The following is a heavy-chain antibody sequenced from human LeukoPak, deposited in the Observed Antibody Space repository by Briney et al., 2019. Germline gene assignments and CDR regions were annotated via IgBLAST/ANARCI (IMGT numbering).Heavy chain of an antibody. D-gene: IGHD6-19*01. Sequence: GGSLRLSCAASGFTFRSYAMHWVRQAPGKGLEWEAAISYDGSNKKYADSVKGRFTIPRDNSKNTLYLQMNSLRAEDTAVYYCARGVRIAVAGNIDYWGQGTLVTVSS. CDR3: ARGVRIAVAGNIDY. CDR2: ISYDGSNK. CDR1: GFTFRSYA. V-gene: IGHV3-30*04. J-gene: IGHJ4*02.